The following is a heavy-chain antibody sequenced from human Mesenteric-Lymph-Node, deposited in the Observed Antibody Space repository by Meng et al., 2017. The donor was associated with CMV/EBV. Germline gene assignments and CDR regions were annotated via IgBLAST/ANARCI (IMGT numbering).Heavy chain of an antibody. D-gene: IGHD3-10*01. CDR2: SQNSRST. CDR1: GGCFSCYD. J-gene: IGHJ5*02. Sequence: QGQLKQRRAGVLLPSATLSLTLAVDGGCFSCYDWYWSRHPPAPGLEWIGESQNSRSTNYNSSPKRRSTITVEAYKNQFPLKVTFVTAADTAAYYCAPGVGSGSSNRFDPWGQGTLVTVSS. CDR3: APGVGSGSSNRFDP. V-gene: IGHV4-34*01.